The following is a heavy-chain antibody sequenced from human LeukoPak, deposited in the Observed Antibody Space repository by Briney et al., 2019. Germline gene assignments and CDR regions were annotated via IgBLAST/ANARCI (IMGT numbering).Heavy chain of an antibody. Sequence: PGRSLRLSRSASGFTFSSYAMHWVRQAPGKGLEYVSAISSNGGSTYYADSVKGRFTISRDNAKNSLYLQMNSLRDEDTAVYYCARDGDRISDFWSGEVRDYGMDVWGQGTTVTVSS. D-gene: IGHD3-3*01. CDR3: ARDGDRISDFWSGEVRDYGMDV. CDR2: ISSNGGST. J-gene: IGHJ6*02. V-gene: IGHV3-64*04. CDR1: GFTFSSYA.